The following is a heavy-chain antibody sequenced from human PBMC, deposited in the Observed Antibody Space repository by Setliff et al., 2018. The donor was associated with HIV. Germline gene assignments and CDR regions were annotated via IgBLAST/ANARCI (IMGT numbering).Heavy chain of an antibody. CDR1: GLTFSSYA. CDR2: LSGSGGST. CDR3: AQAQTSVSGSYYQYLQH. J-gene: IGHJ1*01. V-gene: IGHV3-23*01. Sequence: GESLKISCAASGLTFSSYAMTWVRQAPGKGLEWVSSLSGSGGSTYYADSVKGRFTISRDNSKNTLYLRMNSLRAEDTAVYYCAQAQTSVSGSYYQYLQHWGQGTLVTVSS. D-gene: IGHD3-10*01.